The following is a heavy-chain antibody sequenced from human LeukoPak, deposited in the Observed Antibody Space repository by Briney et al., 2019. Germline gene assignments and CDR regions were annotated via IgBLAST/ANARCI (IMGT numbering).Heavy chain of an antibody. J-gene: IGHJ5*02. CDR2: IKQDGSEK. CDR3: AREWPGYCSGGSCFNWFDP. V-gene: IGHV3-7*01. Sequence: GGSLRLSCAASGFIFSSYWMSWVRQAPGKGLEWVANIKQDGSEKYYVDSVKGRFTISRDNAKNSLYLQMNSLRAEDTAVYYCAREWPGYCSGGSCFNWFDPWGQGTLVTVSS. CDR1: GFIFSSYW. D-gene: IGHD2-15*01.